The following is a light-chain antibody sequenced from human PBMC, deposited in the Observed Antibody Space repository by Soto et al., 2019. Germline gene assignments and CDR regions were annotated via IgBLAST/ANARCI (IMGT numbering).Light chain of an antibody. V-gene: IGKV3-20*01. Sequence: EIVLTQSPGTLSLSPGERATLSCRASQSVSSSYLASYQQKPGQAPRLLIYGASSRATGIPDRFSGSGSGTDFSLTISRLEPEDFAVYYCQQYGSSQYTFGQGTKQEIK. CDR1: QSVSSSY. J-gene: IGKJ2*01. CDR3: QQYGSSQYT. CDR2: GAS.